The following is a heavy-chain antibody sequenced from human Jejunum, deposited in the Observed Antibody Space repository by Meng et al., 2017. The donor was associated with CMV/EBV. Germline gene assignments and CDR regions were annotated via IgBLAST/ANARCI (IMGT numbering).Heavy chain of an antibody. CDR2: ISSDGSST. CDR1: GVTFSGYW. J-gene: IGHJ4*01. V-gene: IGHV3-74*01. CDR3: ARVRRDDYGGDSPD. Sequence: LLVXXXXXXVQPGXXXRLSXXXSGVTFSGYWMHWVRQVPGKGLLWVSHISSDGSSTNYADSVKGRFTITRDNAKNTLYLQMNSLRAEDTAVYYCARVRRDDYGGDSPDWGQGTLVTVSS. D-gene: IGHD4-23*01.